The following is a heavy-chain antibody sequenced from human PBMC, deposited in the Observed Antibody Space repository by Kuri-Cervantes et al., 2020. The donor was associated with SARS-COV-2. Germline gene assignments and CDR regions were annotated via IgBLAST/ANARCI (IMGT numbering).Heavy chain of an antibody. J-gene: IGHJ4*02. CDR3: ARRSDGFFDY. CDR2: IYPGDSDT. Sequence: GGSLRLSCKGSGYSFTSCWIGWVRQMPGKGLEWMGIIYPGDSDTRYSPSFQGQVTISADKSISTAYLQWSSLKASDTAMYYCARRSDGFFDYWGQGTLVTVSS. V-gene: IGHV5-51*01. CDR1: GYSFTSCW. D-gene: IGHD5-24*01.